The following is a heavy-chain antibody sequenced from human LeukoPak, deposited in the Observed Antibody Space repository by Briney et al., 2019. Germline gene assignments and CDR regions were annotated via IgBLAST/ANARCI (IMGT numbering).Heavy chain of an antibody. CDR1: GFTFSSYA. D-gene: IGHD6-6*01. J-gene: IGHJ4*02. CDR3: AKVEYTEEDGYSSSSHFDY. Sequence: PGGSLRLSCAASGFTFSSYAMSWVRQAPGKGREWVSAISGSGGSTYYADSVKGRFTISRDNSKNTLYLQMNSLRAEDTAVYYCAKVEYTEEDGYSSSSHFDYWGQGTLVTVSS. V-gene: IGHV3-23*01. CDR2: ISGSGGST.